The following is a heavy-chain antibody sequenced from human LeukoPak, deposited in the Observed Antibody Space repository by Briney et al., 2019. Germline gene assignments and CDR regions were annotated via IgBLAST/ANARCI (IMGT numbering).Heavy chain of an antibody. D-gene: IGHD2-2*01. Sequence: GGSLRLSCAASGFSFSSYWMSWVRQAPGKGLEWVANIKRDGSEKYYVDSVKGRFTISRDNAKSSLFLQINSLRVEDTAVYYCAKMPFEYWGQGTLVTVSS. J-gene: IGHJ4*02. V-gene: IGHV3-7*01. CDR3: AKMPFEY. CDR2: IKRDGSEK. CDR1: GFSFSSYW.